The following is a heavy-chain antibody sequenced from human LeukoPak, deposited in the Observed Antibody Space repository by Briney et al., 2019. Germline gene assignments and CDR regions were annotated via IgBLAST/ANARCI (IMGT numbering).Heavy chain of an antibody. CDR3: ARVVTFELDY. CDR2: MYSGGDT. D-gene: IGHD3-10*01. J-gene: IGHJ4*02. V-gene: IGHV3-53*01. Sequence: GGSLRLFCVASGISVSGTFMSWVRQAPGKGLEWVSTMYSGGDTHYADSVKGRFSVSRDNVENTLYLQMDNLRVEDTAVYYCARVVTFELDYWGQGTPVLVSS. CDR1: GISVSGTF.